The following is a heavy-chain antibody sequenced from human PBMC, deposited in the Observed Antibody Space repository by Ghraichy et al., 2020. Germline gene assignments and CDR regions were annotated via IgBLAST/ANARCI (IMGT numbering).Heavy chain of an antibody. D-gene: IGHD6-6*01. Sequence: SETLSLTCTVSGGSISSYYWSWIRQPPGKGLEWIGYIYYSGSTNYNPSLKSRVTISVDTSKNQFSLKLSSVTAADTAVYYCAISSSSPGPFDFWGQGTLVIVSS. CDR1: GGSISSYY. V-gene: IGHV4-59*01. CDR3: AISSSSPGPFDF. J-gene: IGHJ4*02. CDR2: IYYSGST.